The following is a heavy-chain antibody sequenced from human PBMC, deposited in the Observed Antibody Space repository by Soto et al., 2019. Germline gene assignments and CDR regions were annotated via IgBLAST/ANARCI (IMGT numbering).Heavy chain of an antibody. Sequence: HPGGSLRLSCAASGFTFGSYGMHWVRQAPGKGLEWVAVISYDGSNKYYADSVKGRFTISRDNSKNTLYLQMNSLRAEDTAVYYCVRGYDSSGPPSAPFDPWGQGTLVTVSS. D-gene: IGHD3-22*01. CDR2: ISYDGSNK. J-gene: IGHJ5*02. CDR1: GFTFGSYG. CDR3: VRGYDSSGPPSAPFDP. V-gene: IGHV3-30*03.